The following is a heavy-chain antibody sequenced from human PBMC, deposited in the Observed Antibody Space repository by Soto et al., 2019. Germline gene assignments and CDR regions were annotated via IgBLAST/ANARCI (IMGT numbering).Heavy chain of an antibody. D-gene: IGHD3-3*01. V-gene: IGHV4-4*02. J-gene: IGHJ6*03. CDR1: SGSISSSNW. CDR3: ARLVSDRNPSITIFGVVIPNYYYYYMDV. CDR2: IYHSGST. Sequence: QVQLQESGPGLVKPSGTLSLTCAVSSGSISSSNWWSWVRQPPGKGLEWIGEIYHSGSTNYNPSLKSRVTISVDKSKNQFSLKLSSVTAADTAVYYCARLVSDRNPSITIFGVVIPNYYYYYMDVWGKGTTVTVSS.